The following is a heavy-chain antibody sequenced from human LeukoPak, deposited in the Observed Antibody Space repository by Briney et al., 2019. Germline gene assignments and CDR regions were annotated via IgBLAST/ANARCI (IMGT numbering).Heavy chain of an antibody. CDR2: IYGVNNT. V-gene: IGHV3-66*01. CDR1: GFTVSSNY. CDR3: ARETLRGMDV. Sequence: GGSLRLSCAASGFTVSSNYMSWVRQAPGKGLEWVSVIYGVNNTYHADSVKGRFTISRDNSKNTLYLQMNSLRAEDTAVYYCARETLRGMDVWGQGTTVTVSS. J-gene: IGHJ6*02. D-gene: IGHD2/OR15-2a*01.